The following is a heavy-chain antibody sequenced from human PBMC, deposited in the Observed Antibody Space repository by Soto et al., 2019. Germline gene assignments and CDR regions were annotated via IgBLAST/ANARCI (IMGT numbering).Heavy chain of an antibody. CDR1: GFTFGYYA. J-gene: IGHJ6*02. V-gene: IGHV3-49*03. Sequence: GGSLRLSCTASGFTFGYYAMSWFRQSPGKGLEWVGFIRSKAYGGTTGYAASVRGRFTISRDDSKSIAYLQMNSLKTEDTAVYYCTRDQARKKYYYYYYGMDVWGQGTTVTVSS. CDR3: TRDQARKKYYYYYYGMDV. CDR2: IRSKAYGGTT.